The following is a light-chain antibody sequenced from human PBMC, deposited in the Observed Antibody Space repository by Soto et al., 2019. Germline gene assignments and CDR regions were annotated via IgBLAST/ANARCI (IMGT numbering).Light chain of an antibody. CDR3: QKYDNAPWT. J-gene: IGKJ1*01. Sequence: DIQMTQSPSSLSASVGDRVTITCRAGQGISSWLAWYQQKPGKVPKLLIFATSTLQSGVPSRFSGSGSGTEFTLTISSLQPEDVAIYYCQKYDNAPWTFGQGTKVDIK. CDR2: ATS. V-gene: IGKV1-27*01. CDR1: QGISSW.